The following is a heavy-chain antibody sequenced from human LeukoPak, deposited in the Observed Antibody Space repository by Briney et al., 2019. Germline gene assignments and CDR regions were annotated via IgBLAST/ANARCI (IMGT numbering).Heavy chain of an antibody. D-gene: IGHD5-12*01. J-gene: IGHJ4*02. V-gene: IGHV3-30*18. CDR2: ISYDGSNK. CDR3: AKGYNRGVATIDY. Sequence: PGGSLRLSCAASGFTFSSYGMHWVRQAPGKGLDWVAVISYDGSNKYYADSVKGRFPISRDNSKNTLFLQMNSLRAEDTAVYYCAKGYNRGVATIDYWGQETLVTVSS. CDR1: GFTFSSYG.